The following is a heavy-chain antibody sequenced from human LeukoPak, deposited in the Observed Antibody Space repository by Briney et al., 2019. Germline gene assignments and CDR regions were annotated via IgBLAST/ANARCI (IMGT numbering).Heavy chain of an antibody. D-gene: IGHD3-22*01. CDR2: ISGSGGIT. CDR1: GFTFSSYV. CDR3: AKDLLGSSGYSDYFRH. Sequence: GGSLRLSCAASGFTFSSYVMSWVRQAPGKGLEWVSAISGSGGITYYADSVKGRLTISRDNSENTLYLQMNSLRAEDTAVYFCAKDLLGSSGYSDYFRHWGQGTLVTVSS. V-gene: IGHV3-23*01. J-gene: IGHJ1*01.